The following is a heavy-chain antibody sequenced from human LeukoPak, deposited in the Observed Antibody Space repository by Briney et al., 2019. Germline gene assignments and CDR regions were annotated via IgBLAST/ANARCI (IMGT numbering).Heavy chain of an antibody. Sequence: SETLSLTCAVYGGSFSGYYWSWIRQPPGKGLEWIGEINHSGSTNYNPSLKSRVTISVDTSKNQSSLKLSSVTAADTAVYYCARLDGYSYGPSNYWGQGTLVTVSS. J-gene: IGHJ4*02. CDR3: ARLDGYSYGPSNY. D-gene: IGHD5-18*01. V-gene: IGHV4-34*01. CDR1: GGSFSGYY. CDR2: INHSGST.